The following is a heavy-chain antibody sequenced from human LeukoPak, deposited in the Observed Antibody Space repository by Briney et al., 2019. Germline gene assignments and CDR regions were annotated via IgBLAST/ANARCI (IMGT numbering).Heavy chain of an antibody. CDR3: ARVRMGDDFNPFDY. D-gene: IGHD3-16*01. CDR1: GFTFSRFW. Sequence: PGGSLRLSCAASGFTFSRFWIYWVRHAPGKGLVWDSRINSDGSETLYADSVKGRFTISRDNAKNTLYLQMNSLRAEDTAVYYCARVRMGDDFNPFDYWGQGTLVTVSS. CDR2: INSDGSET. J-gene: IGHJ4*02. V-gene: IGHV3-74*01.